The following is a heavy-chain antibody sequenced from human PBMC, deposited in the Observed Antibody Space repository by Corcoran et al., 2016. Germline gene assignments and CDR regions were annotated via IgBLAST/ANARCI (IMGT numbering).Heavy chain of an antibody. CDR3: ARNRYCSSTSCYSPRFDP. J-gene: IGHJ5*02. CDR2: INPNSGGT. Sequence: QVQLVQSGAEVKKPGASVKVSCKASGYTFTGYYMHWVRQAPGQGREWMGWINPNSGGTNYAQKFQGRVTMTRDTSISTAYMELSRLRSDDTAVYYCARNRYCSSTSCYSPRFDPCGQGTLVTVSS. CDR1: GYTFTGYY. D-gene: IGHD2-2*01. V-gene: IGHV1-2*02.